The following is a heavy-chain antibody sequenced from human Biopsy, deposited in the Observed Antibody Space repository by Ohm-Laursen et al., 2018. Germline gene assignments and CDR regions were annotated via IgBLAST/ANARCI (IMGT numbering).Heavy chain of an antibody. CDR1: GGSFSGYY. Sequence: GTLSLTWAVFGGSFSGYYWSWIRQPPGKGLEWIGEINHSGSTNNNPSLKSRVTISVDTSKNQFSLKVSSVTAADTAVYYCARLRQGSISASDAYYGMDVWGQGTTVTVSS. CDR3: ARLRQGSISASDAYYGMDV. J-gene: IGHJ6*02. D-gene: IGHD3-10*01. V-gene: IGHV4-34*01. CDR2: INHSGST.